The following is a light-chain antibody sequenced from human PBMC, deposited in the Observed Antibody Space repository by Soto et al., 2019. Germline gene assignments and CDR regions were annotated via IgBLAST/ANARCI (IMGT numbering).Light chain of an antibody. CDR1: SSDVGGYKY. Sequence: QSVLTQPASVSGSPGQSITISCTGTSSDVGGYKYVSWYQQHPGKAPKLMIYEVSNRPSGISNRFSGSKSGNTASLTISGLQAEDEDEYYCISYTSRSTYVFGTGTKVTVL. J-gene: IGLJ1*01. CDR2: EVS. CDR3: ISYTSRSTYV. V-gene: IGLV2-14*01.